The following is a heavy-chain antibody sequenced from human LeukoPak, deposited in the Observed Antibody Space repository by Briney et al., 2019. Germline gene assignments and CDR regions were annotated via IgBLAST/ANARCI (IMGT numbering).Heavy chain of an antibody. J-gene: IGHJ4*02. D-gene: IGHD2-21*01. CDR3: AKSIVVVIAFVDY. V-gene: IGHV3-30*02. CDR2: IRYDGSNK. CDR1: GFTFSDYN. Sequence: PGGSLRLSCAASGFTFSDYNMNWVRQAPGKGLEWVAFIRYDGSNKYYADSVKGRFTISRDNSKNTLYLQMNSLRAEDTAVYYCAKSIVVVIAFVDYWGQGTLVTVSS.